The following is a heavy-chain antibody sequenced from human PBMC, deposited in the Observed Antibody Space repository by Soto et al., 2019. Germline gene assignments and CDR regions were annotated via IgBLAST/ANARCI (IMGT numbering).Heavy chain of an antibody. V-gene: IGHV1-46*01. CDR3: AVWNSVGNDNFWSGTFDF. D-gene: IGHD3-3*01. CDR1: GYTFTRYH. J-gene: IGHJ4*02. Sequence: QVQLVQSGAEVKKPGASVKVSCKASGYTFTRYHMHWVRQAPGQGFEWMGIINPSGGKTNYAQKFHGRVTMSGDTSTSTVYMELSSLRSEDTAVYYCAVWNSVGNDNFWSGTFDFWGQGTLVTVSS. CDR2: INPSGGKT.